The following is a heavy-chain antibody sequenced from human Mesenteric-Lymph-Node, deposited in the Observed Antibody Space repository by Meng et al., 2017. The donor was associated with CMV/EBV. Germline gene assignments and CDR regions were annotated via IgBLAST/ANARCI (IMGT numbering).Heavy chain of an antibody. V-gene: IGHV3-74*01. J-gene: IGHJ4*02. Sequence: GESLKISCAASGFTFSSYWMHWVRQPPGKGLVWVSRINSDGSSTSYADSVKGRFSISRDNAKNMLYLQMNSLRPEDTAVYYCARAFSTSGSLKAYWGQGTLVTVSS. D-gene: IGHD3-10*01. CDR2: INSDGSST. CDR3: ARAFSTSGSLKAY. CDR1: GFTFSSYW.